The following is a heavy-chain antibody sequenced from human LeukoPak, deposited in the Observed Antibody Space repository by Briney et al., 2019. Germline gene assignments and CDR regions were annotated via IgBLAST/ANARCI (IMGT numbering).Heavy chain of an antibody. V-gene: IGHV3-48*03. Sequence: PGGSLRLSCAASGFTFSSYEMNWVRQAPGKGLEWVSYISSSGSTIYYAESVKGRFTISRDNAKNSLYLQMNSLRAEDTAVYYCARYCSSTSCYSYYYGMDVWGQGTTVTVSS. CDR2: ISSSGSTI. CDR3: ARYCSSTSCYSYYYGMDV. D-gene: IGHD2-2*01. J-gene: IGHJ6*02. CDR1: GFTFSSYE.